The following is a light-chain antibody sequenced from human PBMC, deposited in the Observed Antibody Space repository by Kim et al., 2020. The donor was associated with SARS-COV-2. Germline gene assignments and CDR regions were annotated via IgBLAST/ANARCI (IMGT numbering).Light chain of an antibody. Sequence: DIQMTQSPATLSASVGDRVTITCRASESTGSWLAWYQQKPGTAPKVLIYDTSTLERGVPSRFSGSGTGTFFILTISSLQPGDSATYYCQQYQASPSTFGQGTKLGIK. CDR2: DTS. V-gene: IGKV1-5*01. CDR3: QQYQASPST. J-gene: IGKJ2*01. CDR1: ESTGSW.